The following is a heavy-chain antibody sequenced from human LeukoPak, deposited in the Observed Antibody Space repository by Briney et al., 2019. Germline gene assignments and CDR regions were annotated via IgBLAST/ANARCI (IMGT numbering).Heavy chain of an antibody. CDR3: TRVLSQANYYDSRTTFDY. J-gene: IGHJ4*02. Sequence: GASVKDSFQSSGYTFTGYYIHWVRQAPGQGLEWMGWINPHSGGTNYAQKFQGRVTMTRDTSISTAYMELSRLRFDDTAVYYCTRVLSQANYYDSRTTFDYWGQGTLVTLSS. D-gene: IGHD3-22*01. CDR2: INPHSGGT. CDR1: GYTFTGYY. V-gene: IGHV1-2*02.